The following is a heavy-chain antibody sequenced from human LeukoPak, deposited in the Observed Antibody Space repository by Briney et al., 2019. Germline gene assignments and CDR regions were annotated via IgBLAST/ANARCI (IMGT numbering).Heavy chain of an antibody. J-gene: IGHJ4*02. CDR2: ISAYNGNT. Sequence: ASVKVSCKTSGYTFTSYDITWVRQATGQGLEWMGWISAYNGNTNYAQKLEGRVTMTTDTSTSTAYMELRSLRSDDTAVYYCARVGISTLYWGQGTLVTVSS. V-gene: IGHV1-18*01. CDR1: GYTFTSYD. CDR3: ARVGISTLY. D-gene: IGHD7-27*01.